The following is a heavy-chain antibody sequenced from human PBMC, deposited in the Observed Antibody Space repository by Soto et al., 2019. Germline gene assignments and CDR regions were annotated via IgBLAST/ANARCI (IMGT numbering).Heavy chain of an antibody. CDR1: GGSISSGGYY. Sequence: SETLSLTCTVCGGSISSGGYYWSWIRQHPGKGLEWIGYIYYSGSTYYNPSLKSRVTISVDTSKNQFSLKLSSVTAADTAVYYCARIDTYGDYRFDYWGQGTLVTVSS. V-gene: IGHV4-31*03. CDR3: ARIDTYGDYRFDY. CDR2: IYYSGST. J-gene: IGHJ4*02. D-gene: IGHD4-17*01.